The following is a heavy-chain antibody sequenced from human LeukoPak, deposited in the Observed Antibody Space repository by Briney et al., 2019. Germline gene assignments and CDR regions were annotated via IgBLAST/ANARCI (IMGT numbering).Heavy chain of an antibody. Sequence: GGSLRLPCAASGFTVNSWVRQAPGKGLEWVSVIYSGGITDYADSVKGRFNISRDNSKNTLYLEMNSLRAEDTAVYYCARFRGRLILGDPQYGRDVWGKETAVTVSS. CDR2: IYSGGIT. J-gene: IGHJ6*04. CDR3: ARFRGRLILGDPQYGRDV. D-gene: IGHD3-16*01. CDR1: GFTVNS. V-gene: IGHV3-53*01.